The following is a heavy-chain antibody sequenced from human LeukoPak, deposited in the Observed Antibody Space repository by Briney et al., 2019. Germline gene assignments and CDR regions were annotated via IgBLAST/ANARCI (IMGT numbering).Heavy chain of an antibody. J-gene: IGHJ4*02. CDR2: IYYSGNT. V-gene: IGHV4-30-2*01. Sequence: PSQTLSLTCTVSGGSISSGGYSWNWFRQHPGKGLEWIGYIYYSGNTYYSPSLKSRVTISVDRSKNQLSLKLSSVTAADTAMYYCASGGYSYGFDYWGQGTLVTVSS. CDR3: ASGGYSYGFDY. D-gene: IGHD5-18*01. CDR1: GGSISSGGYS.